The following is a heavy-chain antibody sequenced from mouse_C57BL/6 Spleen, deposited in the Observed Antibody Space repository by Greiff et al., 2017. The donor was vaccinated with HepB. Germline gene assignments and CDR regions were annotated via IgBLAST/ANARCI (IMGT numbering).Heavy chain of an antibody. J-gene: IGHJ3*01. V-gene: IGHV14-4*01. CDR1: GFNIKDDY. Sequence: VQLQQSGAELVRPGASVKLSCTASGFNIKDDYMHWVKQRPEQALEWIGWIDPENGDTEYASKFQGKATITADTSSNTAYLQLSSLTSEDTAVYYCTTSPVGGWFAYWGQGTLVTVSA. CDR2: IDPENGDT. D-gene: IGHD1-1*01. CDR3: TTSPVGGWFAY.